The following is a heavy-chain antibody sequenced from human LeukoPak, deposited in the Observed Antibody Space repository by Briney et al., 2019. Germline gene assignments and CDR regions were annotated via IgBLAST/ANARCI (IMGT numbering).Heavy chain of an antibody. Sequence: GGSLRLSCAASGFTVSSNYMSWVRQAPGKGLEWVSVIYSGGSTYYADSVKGRFTISRDNSKNTLYLQMNSLRAEDTAVYYCARAYSYDKHYFDYWGQGTLVTVSS. CDR1: GFTVSSNY. D-gene: IGHD5-18*01. CDR3: ARAYSYDKHYFDY. J-gene: IGHJ4*02. V-gene: IGHV3-53*01. CDR2: IYSGGST.